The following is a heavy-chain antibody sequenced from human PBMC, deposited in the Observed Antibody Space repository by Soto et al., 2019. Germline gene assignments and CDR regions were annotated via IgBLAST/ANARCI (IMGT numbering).Heavy chain of an antibody. V-gene: IGHV1-8*02. J-gene: IGHJ5*02. Sequence: ASVKVSCKASGYTFINFDISWVRQAAGQGLEWLGWMNPGSGKTGYASKFQGRVAMTRDASTGTSHLELSSLTSDDTAVYYCARMASAGTLNWFDPWGQGTLVTVSS. CDR1: GYTFINFD. D-gene: IGHD6-13*01. CDR2: MNPGSGKT. CDR3: ARMASAGTLNWFDP.